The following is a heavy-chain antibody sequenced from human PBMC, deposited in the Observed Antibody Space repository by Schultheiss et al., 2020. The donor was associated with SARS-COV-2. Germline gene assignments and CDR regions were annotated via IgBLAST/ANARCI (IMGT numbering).Heavy chain of an antibody. V-gene: IGHV3-23*01. CDR1: GFTFSSYW. D-gene: IGHD2-15*01. CDR3: ARADCSGGSCYDY. Sequence: GGSLRLSCAASGFTFSSYWMHWVRQAPGKGLVWVSAISGSGGSTYYADSVKGRFTISRDNSKNTLYLQMNSLRAEDTAVYYCARADCSGGSCYDYWGQGTLVTVSS. CDR2: ISGSGGST. J-gene: IGHJ4*02.